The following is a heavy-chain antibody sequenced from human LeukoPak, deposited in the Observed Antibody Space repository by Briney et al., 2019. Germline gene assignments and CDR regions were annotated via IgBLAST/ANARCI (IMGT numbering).Heavy chain of an antibody. Sequence: GGTLRLSCAASGFTFSSFAMSWIRQAPGKGLEWVSSVSTSGVGTYYADSVRGRFTISRDNSKDTLNLHMNSLRAEDTAVYYCAKDPTHYRVWDYYETIGLSYWGQGTLVTVSS. CDR3: AKDPTHYRVWDYYETIGLSY. J-gene: IGHJ4*02. D-gene: IGHD3-22*01. CDR2: VSTSGVGT. CDR1: GFTFSSFA. V-gene: IGHV3-23*01.